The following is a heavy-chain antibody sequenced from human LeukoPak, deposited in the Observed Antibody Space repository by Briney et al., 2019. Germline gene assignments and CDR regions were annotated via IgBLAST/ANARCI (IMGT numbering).Heavy chain of an antibody. Sequence: GGSLRLSCAASGFTFDDYAMHWVRQAPGKGLEWVSGISWNSGSIGYADSVKGRFTISRDNAKNSLYLQMNSLRAEDTAVYYCARDLAPYCSGGRCSTFDSWGQGTLVTVSS. V-gene: IGHV3-9*01. CDR3: ARDLAPYCSGGRCSTFDS. CDR1: GFTFDDYA. J-gene: IGHJ4*02. D-gene: IGHD2-15*01. CDR2: ISWNSGSI.